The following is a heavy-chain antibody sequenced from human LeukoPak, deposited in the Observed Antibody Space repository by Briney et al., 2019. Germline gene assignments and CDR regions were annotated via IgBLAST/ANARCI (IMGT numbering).Heavy chain of an antibody. CDR1: GGSFSGYY. CDR3: ASFAPGHPLYY. Sequence: SETLSLTCAVYGGSFSGYYWSWIRQPPGKGLEWIGEINHSGSTNYNPSLKSRVTISVDTSKNQFSLKLSSVTAADTAVYYCASFAPGHPLYYWGQGTLVTVSS. CDR2: INHSGST. J-gene: IGHJ4*02. V-gene: IGHV4-34*01.